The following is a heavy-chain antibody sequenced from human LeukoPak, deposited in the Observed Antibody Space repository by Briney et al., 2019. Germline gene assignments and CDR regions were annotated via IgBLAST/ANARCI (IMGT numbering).Heavy chain of an antibody. J-gene: IGHJ5*02. V-gene: IGHV3-23*01. CDR1: GFTFSSYA. Sequence: GGTLRLSCAASGFTFSSYALSWVPQAQGKGLEGFSAIRGSGGSTYYADSVKGRFTISRDNSKNTLYLQMNSLRAEDTAVYYCAKGPGGYPNWFDPWGQGTLVTVSS. CDR3: AKGPGGYPNWFDP. D-gene: IGHD3-22*01. CDR2: IRGSGGST.